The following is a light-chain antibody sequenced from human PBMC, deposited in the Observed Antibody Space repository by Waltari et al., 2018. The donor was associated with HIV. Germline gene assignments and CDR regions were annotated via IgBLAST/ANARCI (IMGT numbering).Light chain of an antibody. CDR3: QASDDSRPWI. CDR1: VLAKQY. J-gene: IGLJ2*01. CDR2: KDT. Sequence: YELTQPPSMSVSPGQTAKITCSGDVLAKQYAYWYQQKPGQAPVLVMSKDTERPSEIPERFSGSSSGTTVTLTISGVQAEDEADYHCQASDDSRPWIFGGGTKMTVL. V-gene: IGLV3-25*03.